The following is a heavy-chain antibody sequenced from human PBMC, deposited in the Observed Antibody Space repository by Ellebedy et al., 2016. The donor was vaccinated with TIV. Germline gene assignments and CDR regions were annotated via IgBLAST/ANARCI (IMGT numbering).Heavy chain of an antibody. Sequence: ASVKVSCXVSGYTLTELSIHWVRQATGQGLEWMGWMNPDSANSGYALKFQGRVTMTRNTSTSTVYMELSSLRSDDTAVYYCARVGDSWYTGPHYYHSMDVWGQGTTVTVSS. CDR1: GYTLTELS. CDR2: MNPDSANS. J-gene: IGHJ6*02. V-gene: IGHV1-8*01. D-gene: IGHD2-2*02. CDR3: ARVGDSWYTGPHYYHSMDV.